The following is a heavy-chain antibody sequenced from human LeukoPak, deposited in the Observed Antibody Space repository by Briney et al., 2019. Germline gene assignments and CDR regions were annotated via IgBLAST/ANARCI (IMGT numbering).Heavy chain of an antibody. Sequence: GASVKVSCKASGGTFSSYAISWVRQAPGQGLEWMGGIIPIFGTANYAQKFQGRVTITADESTGTAYMELSSLRSEDTAVYYCAREGPIAAAGDNWFDPWGQGTLVTVSS. CDR1: GGTFSSYA. D-gene: IGHD6-13*01. CDR2: IIPIFGTA. CDR3: AREGPIAAAGDNWFDP. V-gene: IGHV1-69*13. J-gene: IGHJ5*02.